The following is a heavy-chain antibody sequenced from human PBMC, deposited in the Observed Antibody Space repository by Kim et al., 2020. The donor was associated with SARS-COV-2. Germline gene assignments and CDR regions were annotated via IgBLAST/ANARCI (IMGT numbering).Heavy chain of an antibody. D-gene: IGHD6-13*01. Sequence: SETLSLTCEVSGATLPGYYWSWIRQSPGKGLEWIGDINHSGSTIFSPSLMSRLSMSIDPSRNQFSLSLRSVTAADSAVYYCARSIGFDSRWFRYWGQG. CDR1: GATLPGYY. V-gene: IGHV4-34*01. CDR2: INHSGST. CDR3: ARSIGFDSRWFRY. J-gene: IGHJ4*02.